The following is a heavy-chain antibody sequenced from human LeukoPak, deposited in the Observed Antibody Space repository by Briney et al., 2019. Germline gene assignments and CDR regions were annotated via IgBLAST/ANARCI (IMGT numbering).Heavy chain of an antibody. Sequence: SVKVSCKASGGTFSSYAISWVRQAPGQGLEWMGGIIPIFGTANYAQKFQGRVTITTDESTSTAYMELSSLRSEDTAVYYCARVIVRQVPDGFGELLGAFDIWGQGTMVTVSS. CDR2: IIPIFGTA. CDR1: GGTFSSYA. J-gene: IGHJ3*02. V-gene: IGHV1-69*05. D-gene: IGHD3-10*01. CDR3: ARVIVRQVPDGFGELLGAFDI.